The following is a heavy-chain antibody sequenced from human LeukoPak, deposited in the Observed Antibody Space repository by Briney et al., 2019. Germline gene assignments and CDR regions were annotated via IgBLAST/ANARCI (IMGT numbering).Heavy chain of an antibody. V-gene: IGHV3-7*01. Sequence: GGSLRLSCAASVFTLRRDWMTWLRQTPGEGLEWVANIKEDGSEKTYVDSLKGRFTMSRDNAKNSLFLEMNSLRAEDTAVYCYYMDVWGNGTTVTVSS. CDR2: IKEDGSEK. J-gene: IGHJ6*03. CDR3: YMDV. CDR1: VFTLRRDW.